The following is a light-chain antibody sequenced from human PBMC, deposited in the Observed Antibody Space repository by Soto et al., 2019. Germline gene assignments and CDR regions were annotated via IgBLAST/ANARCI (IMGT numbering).Light chain of an antibody. V-gene: IGKV3-20*01. Sequence: EIVLTQSPGTLSLSPGERATLSCRASQSVSSSYLAWYQQKPGQAPRLLIYGTSGRATGIPDRFSGSGSGTDFTLTISRLEPGDFAMYYCQQYGSSPHACGQGNKGDIK. CDR3: QQYGSSPHA. CDR1: QSVSSSY. CDR2: GTS. J-gene: IGKJ1*01.